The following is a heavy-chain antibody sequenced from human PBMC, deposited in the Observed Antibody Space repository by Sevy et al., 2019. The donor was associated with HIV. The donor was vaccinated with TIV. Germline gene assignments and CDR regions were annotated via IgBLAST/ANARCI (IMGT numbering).Heavy chain of an antibody. CDR2: IYYSGST. Sequence: SETLSLTCTVSGGSISSGGYYWSWIRQHPGKGLEWIGYIYYSGSTNYNPSLKSRVTISVDTSKSQFSLKVSSVTAADTAVYYCARDLVHGYSRNFDSWGQGTLVTVSS. J-gene: IGHJ4*02. CDR1: GGSISSGGYY. CDR3: ARDLVHGYSRNFDS. D-gene: IGHD4-4*01. V-gene: IGHV4-31*03.